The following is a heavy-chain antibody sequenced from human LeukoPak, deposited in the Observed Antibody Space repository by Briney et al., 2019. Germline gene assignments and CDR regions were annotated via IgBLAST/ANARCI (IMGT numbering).Heavy chain of an antibody. CDR3: ARQVMSRGSSWNSVDWYFDL. CDR2: MNPNSGNT. J-gene: IGHJ2*01. D-gene: IGHD6-13*01. V-gene: IGHV1-8*01. CDR1: GYTFTSYD. Sequence: ALVKVSCKASGYTFTSYDINWVRQATGQGLEWMGWMNPNSGNTGYAQKFQGRVTMTRNTSISTAYMELSSLRSEDTAVYYCARQVMSRGSSWNSVDWYFDLWGRGTLVTVSS.